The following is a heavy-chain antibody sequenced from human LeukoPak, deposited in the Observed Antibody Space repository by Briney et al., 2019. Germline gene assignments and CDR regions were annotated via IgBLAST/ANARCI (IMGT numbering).Heavy chain of an antibody. CDR2: INHSGST. D-gene: IGHD6-13*01. J-gene: IGHJ4*02. CDR3: AKDYSTGYSRKRYQDY. Sequence: SETLSLTCAVYGGSFSGYYWSWIRQPPGKGLEWIGEINHSGSTNYNPSLKSRVTISVDTSKNQFSLKLSSVTAADTAVYYCAKDYSTGYSRKRYQDYWGQGTLVTVSS. V-gene: IGHV4-34*01. CDR1: GGSFSGYY.